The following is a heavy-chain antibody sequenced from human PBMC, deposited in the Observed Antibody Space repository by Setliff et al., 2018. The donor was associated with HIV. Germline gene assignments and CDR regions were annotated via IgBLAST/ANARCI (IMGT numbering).Heavy chain of an antibody. D-gene: IGHD2-2*01. CDR1: EYNFTKYS. CDR3: SRERRGCTSNSCYVDAFDL. V-gene: IGHV1-3*01. J-gene: IGHJ3*01. Sequence: ASVKVSCKASEYNFTKYSMHWVRQAPGQSLEWMGWIDGGNGNTKYSQKFLARVTFTRDTSASTAYMELSSLRSEDTAVYYCSRERRGCTSNSCYVDAFDLWGQGTMVTVSS. CDR2: IDGGNGNT.